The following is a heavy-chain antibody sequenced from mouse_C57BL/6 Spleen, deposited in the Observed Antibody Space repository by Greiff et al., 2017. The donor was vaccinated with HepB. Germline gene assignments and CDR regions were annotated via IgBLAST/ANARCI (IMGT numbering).Heavy chain of an antibody. D-gene: IGHD1-1*01. V-gene: IGHV14-2*01. J-gene: IGHJ4*01. Sequence: EVKLVESGAELVKPGASVKLSCTASGFNIKDYYMHWVKQRTEQGLEWIGRIDPEDGETKYAPKFQGKATITADTSSNTAYLQLSSLTSEDTAVYYCASYYYGSSYVAMDYWGQGTSVTVSS. CDR3: ASYYYGSSYVAMDY. CDR2: IDPEDGET. CDR1: GFNIKDYY.